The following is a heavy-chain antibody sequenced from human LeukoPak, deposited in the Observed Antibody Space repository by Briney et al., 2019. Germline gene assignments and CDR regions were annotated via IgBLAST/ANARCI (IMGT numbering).Heavy chain of an antibody. Sequence: GASVKVSCKASGYTFTSYYMHWVRQAPGQGLEWTGIINPSGGSTSYAQKFQGRVTMTRDTSTSTVYMELSSLRSEDTAVYYCARDFLAAIRWELLRSYYFDYWGQGTLVTVSS. J-gene: IGHJ4*02. V-gene: IGHV1-46*01. D-gene: IGHD1-26*01. CDR1: GYTFTSYY. CDR2: INPSGGST. CDR3: ARDFLAAIRWELLRSYYFDY.